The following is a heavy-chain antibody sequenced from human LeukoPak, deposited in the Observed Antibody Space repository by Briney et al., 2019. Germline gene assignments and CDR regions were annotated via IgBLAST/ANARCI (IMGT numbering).Heavy chain of an antibody. D-gene: IGHD3-3*01. V-gene: IGHV1-18*01. CDR1: GYSFTNYG. CDR3: ARGLEWLTRRHTWFDP. J-gene: IGHJ5*02. CDR2: ISGYNSKT. Sequence: ASVKVSCKTSGYSFTNYGITWVRQAPGQGLEWMGWISGYNSKTFYAQKFRGRVTMTTDTSTSTVYMELRSLRSDDTAVYYCARGLEWLTRRHTWFDPWGQGTLVTVSS.